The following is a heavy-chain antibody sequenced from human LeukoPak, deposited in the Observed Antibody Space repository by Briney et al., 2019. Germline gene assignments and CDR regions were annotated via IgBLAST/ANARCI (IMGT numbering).Heavy chain of an antibody. Sequence: ASVKASCKASGGTFSSYAISWVRQAPGQGLEWMGGIIPIFGTANYAQKFQGRVTITADESTSTAYMGLSSLRSEDTAVYYCAILLTTVTAAHDYWGQGTLVTVSS. CDR3: AILLTTVTAAHDY. D-gene: IGHD4-17*01. CDR1: GGTFSSYA. CDR2: IIPIFGTA. V-gene: IGHV1-69*13. J-gene: IGHJ4*02.